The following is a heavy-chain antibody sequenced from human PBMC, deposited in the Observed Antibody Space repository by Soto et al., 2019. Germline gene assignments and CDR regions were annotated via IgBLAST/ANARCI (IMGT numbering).Heavy chain of an antibody. V-gene: IGHV1-8*01. Sequence: QVQLVQSGAEVKKPGASVKVSCKASGYTFTSYDINWVRQATGQGLEWMGWMNPNSGNTGYAQKFQGRGTMTRKTSISTAYMELSSLRSEDTAVYYCARERTGTTSMDVWGQGTTVTVSS. D-gene: IGHD1-1*01. CDR1: GYTFTSYD. CDR3: ARERTGTTSMDV. J-gene: IGHJ6*02. CDR2: MNPNSGNT.